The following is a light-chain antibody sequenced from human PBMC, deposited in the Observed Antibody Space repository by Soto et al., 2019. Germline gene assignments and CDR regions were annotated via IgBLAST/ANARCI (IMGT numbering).Light chain of an antibody. CDR1: SSDVGGYNY. CDR2: EVN. CDR3: SSYTTSSTYV. Sequence: QSVLTQPASVSGSPGQSITISCTGTSSDVGGYNYVSWYQQYPGKAPKLMIYEVNNRPSGVSNRFSGSKSGNTASLTISGLQPEDEADYYCSSYTTSSTYVFGTGTKHRP. V-gene: IGLV2-14*01. J-gene: IGLJ1*01.